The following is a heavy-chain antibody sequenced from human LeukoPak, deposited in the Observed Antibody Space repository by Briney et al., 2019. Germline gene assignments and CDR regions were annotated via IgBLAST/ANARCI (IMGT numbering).Heavy chain of an antibody. D-gene: IGHD3-3*01. Sequence: GGSLRLSCAASGFTFSSYAMSWVRQAPGKGLEWVSAISGSGGSTYYADSVKGRFTISRDNSKNTLYLQMNSLRAEDTAVYYCAKDSPQKAYYDFWSSYPGGNVLYGMDVWGQGTTVTVSS. CDR2: ISGSGGST. J-gene: IGHJ6*02. V-gene: IGHV3-23*01. CDR1: GFTFSSYA. CDR3: AKDSPQKAYYDFWSSYPGGNVLYGMDV.